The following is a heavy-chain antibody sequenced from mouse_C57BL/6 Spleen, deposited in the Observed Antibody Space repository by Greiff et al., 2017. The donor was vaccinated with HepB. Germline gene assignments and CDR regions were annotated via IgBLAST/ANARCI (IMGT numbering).Heavy chain of an antibody. CDR3: ARHGATVGYWYFDV. CDR1: GFTFSSYT. J-gene: IGHJ1*03. D-gene: IGHD1-1*01. Sequence: EVQLVESGGGLVKPGGSLKLSCAASGFTFSSYTMSWVRQTPEKRLEWVATISGGGGNTYYPDSVKGRFTISRDNAKNTLYLQMSSLRSEDTALYYCARHGATVGYWYFDVWGTGTTVTVSS. V-gene: IGHV5-9*01. CDR2: ISGGGGNT.